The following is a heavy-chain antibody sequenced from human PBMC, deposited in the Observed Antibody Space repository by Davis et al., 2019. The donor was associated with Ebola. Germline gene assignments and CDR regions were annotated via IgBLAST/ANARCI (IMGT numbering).Heavy chain of an antibody. D-gene: IGHD3-22*01. J-gene: IGHJ4*02. CDR3: ARRSYYYDSSGYYPYFDY. CDR1: GYEFGSYW. V-gene: IGHV5-51*01. CDR2: IYPGDSDT. Sequence: GGSLRLSCQGSGYEFGSYWIGWVRQMPGKGLEWMGIIYPGDSDTRYSPSFQGQVTISADKSISTAYLQWSSLKASDTAMYYCARRSYYYDSSGYYPYFDYWGQGTLVTVSS.